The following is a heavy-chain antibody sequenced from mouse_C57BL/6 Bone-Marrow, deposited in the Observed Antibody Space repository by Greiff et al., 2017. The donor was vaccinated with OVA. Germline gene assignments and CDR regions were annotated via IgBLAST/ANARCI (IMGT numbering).Heavy chain of an antibody. D-gene: IGHD1-1*01. CDR3: ARNGLLRYWYFDV. CDR1: GYTFTSYW. V-gene: IGHV1-69*01. CDR2: IDPSDSYT. J-gene: IGHJ1*03. Sequence: VQLQQPGAELVMPGASVKLSCKASGYTFTSYWMHWVKQRPGQGLEWIGEIDPSDSYTNYNQKFKGKSTLTVDKSSSTAYMQLSSLTSEDSAVYYGARNGLLRYWYFDVWGTGTTVTVSS.